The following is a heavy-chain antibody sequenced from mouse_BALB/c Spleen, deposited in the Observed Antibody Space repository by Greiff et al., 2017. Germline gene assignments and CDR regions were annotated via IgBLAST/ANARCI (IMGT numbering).Heavy chain of an antibody. CDR1: GYSITSDYA. CDR3: APYYDYDGGFAY. V-gene: IGHV3-2*02. J-gene: IGHJ3*01. CDR2: ISYSGST. D-gene: IGHD2-4*01. Sequence: EVKLQESGPGLVKPSQSLSLTCTVTGYSITSDYAWNWIRQFPGNKLEWMGYISYSGSTSYNPSLKSRISITRDTSKNQFFLQLNSVTTEDTATYYCAPYYDYDGGFAYWGQGTLVTVSA.